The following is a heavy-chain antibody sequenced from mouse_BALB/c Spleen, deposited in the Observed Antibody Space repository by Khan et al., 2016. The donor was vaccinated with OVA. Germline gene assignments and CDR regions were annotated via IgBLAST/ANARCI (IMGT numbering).Heavy chain of an antibody. CDR1: GFTFNTYA. J-gene: IGHJ3*01. Sequence: EVKLLESGGGLVQPKGSLKLSCAASGFTFNTYAMNWVRQSPGQGLEWVARIRSKSNNSASYYAYSVKDRFTISRADSQSMLYLQMNNLKTEDTAMYYCVKGLWPWGQGTLVTVSA. V-gene: IGHV10-1*02. D-gene: IGHD1-1*01. CDR2: IRSKSNNSAS. CDR3: VKGLWP.